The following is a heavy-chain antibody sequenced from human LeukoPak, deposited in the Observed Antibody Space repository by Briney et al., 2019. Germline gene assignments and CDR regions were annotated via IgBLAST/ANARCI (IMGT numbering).Heavy chain of an antibody. Sequence: PGGSLRLSCATSGFSFSTYWMHWVRQAPGKGLEWVARINSDGSSTAYADSVKGRFTISRDNSKNTLYLQIYTLTADDTAIYYCAKATGNLGNWGQGTQVTVSS. CDR3: AKATGNLGN. D-gene: IGHD1-1*01. J-gene: IGHJ4*02. V-gene: IGHV3-74*01. CDR2: INSDGSST. CDR1: GFSFSTYW.